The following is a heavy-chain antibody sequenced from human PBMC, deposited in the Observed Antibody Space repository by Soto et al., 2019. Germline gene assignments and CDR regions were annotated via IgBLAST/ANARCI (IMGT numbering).Heavy chain of an antibody. V-gene: IGHV1-69*01. CDR1: GGTVVSYA. CDR2: IIPMFGTP. Sequence: GALVKVDCRSSGGTVVSYAVNCVIQAPGQGLEWMGGIIPMFGTPKYAQKFHGRVTITADDSTSTAYMEMSSLRSEDTAMYYCARGKNDGALLPYLHACGPAPPGTVSS. J-gene: IGHJ6*02. D-gene: IGHD1-26*01. CDR3: ARGKNDGALLPYLHA.